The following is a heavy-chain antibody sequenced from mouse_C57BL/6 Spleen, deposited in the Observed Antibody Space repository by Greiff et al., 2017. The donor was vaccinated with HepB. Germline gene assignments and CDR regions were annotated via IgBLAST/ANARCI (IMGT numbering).Heavy chain of an antibody. V-gene: IGHV10-1*01. Sequence: EVQLVESGGGLVQPKGSLKLSCAASGFSFNTYAMNWVRQAPGKGLEWVARIRSKSNNYATYYADSVKDRFTISRDDSESMLYLQMNNLKTEDTAMYYCVRQNYYGSYFDYWGQGTTLTVSS. J-gene: IGHJ2*01. CDR2: IRSKSNNYAT. CDR3: VRQNYYGSYFDY. D-gene: IGHD1-1*01. CDR1: GFSFNTYA.